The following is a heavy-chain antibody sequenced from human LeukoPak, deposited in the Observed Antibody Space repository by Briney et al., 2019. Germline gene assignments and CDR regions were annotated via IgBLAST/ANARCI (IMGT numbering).Heavy chain of an antibody. CDR1: GFSFSSYW. J-gene: IGHJ4*02. CDR2: IKSDGSST. V-gene: IGHV3-74*01. Sequence: QTGGSLRRSCVASGFSFSSYWMYWVRQVPGKGLLSISRIKSDGSSTTYADSVKGRFTISRDNAKNTLYLQMNSLRVEDTAVYYCVRRSAARSGFDYWGQGSRVTVSS. D-gene: IGHD6-6*01. CDR3: VRRSAARSGFDY.